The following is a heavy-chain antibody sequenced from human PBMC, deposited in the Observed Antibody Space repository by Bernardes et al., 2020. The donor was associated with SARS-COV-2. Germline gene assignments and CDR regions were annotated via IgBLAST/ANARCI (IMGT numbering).Heavy chain of an antibody. J-gene: IGHJ4*02. D-gene: IGHD2-21*01. CDR1: GYTFSDYY. CDR3: ARTFYYDRGGDSLFDY. Sequence: ASVKDSCTASGYTFSDYYTHWLRQAPGQGLEWMGWISPKSGATNHAQKFQGRVTMTRDTSISTDYMELSRLRSDDTAVYYCARTFYYDRGGDSLFDYWGQGTPVTVSS. CDR2: ISPKSGAT. V-gene: IGHV1-2*02.